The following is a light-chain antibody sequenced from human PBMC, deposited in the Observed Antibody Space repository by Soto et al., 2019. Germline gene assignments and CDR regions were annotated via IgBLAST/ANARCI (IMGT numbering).Light chain of an antibody. Sequence: QSVLTQPPSVSAARGQKVTICCSGSSSNIGGNSVSWYQQLPGTAPKLLIYDDNKRPSGIPDRFSSSKSGTSATLGITGFQTGDEADYYCGSWDSSLSAYVFGTGTKATVL. CDR1: SSNIGGNS. CDR2: DDN. J-gene: IGLJ1*01. CDR3: GSWDSSLSAYV. V-gene: IGLV1-51*01.